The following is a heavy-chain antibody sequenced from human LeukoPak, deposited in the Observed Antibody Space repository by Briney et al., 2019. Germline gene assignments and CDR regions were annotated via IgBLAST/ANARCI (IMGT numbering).Heavy chain of an antibody. V-gene: IGHV3-23*01. CDR2: ISGSGGST. Sequence: PGGSLRLSCAASGFTFSSYAMSWVRQAPGKGLEWVSAISGSGGSTYYADSVKGRFTISRGNSKNTLYLQMNSLRAEDTAVYYCAKSDTIFGVVSGPYYYYGMDVWGQGTTVTVSS. J-gene: IGHJ6*02. CDR1: GFTFSSYA. D-gene: IGHD3-3*01. CDR3: AKSDTIFGVVSGPYYYYGMDV.